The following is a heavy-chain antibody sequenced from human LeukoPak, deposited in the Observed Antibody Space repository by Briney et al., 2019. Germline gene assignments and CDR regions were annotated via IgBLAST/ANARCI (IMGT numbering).Heavy chain of an antibody. Sequence: KPSETLSLTCAVYGGSFSGYYWSWIRQPPGKGLEWIGEINHSGSTNYNPSLKSRVTISVDTSKNQFSLKLSSVTAADTAVYYCARGRDIAMPDKGEFDYWGQGTLVTVSS. J-gene: IGHJ4*02. CDR1: GGSFSGYY. CDR3: ARGRDIAMPDKGEFDY. V-gene: IGHV4-34*01. D-gene: IGHD5-18*01. CDR2: INHSGST.